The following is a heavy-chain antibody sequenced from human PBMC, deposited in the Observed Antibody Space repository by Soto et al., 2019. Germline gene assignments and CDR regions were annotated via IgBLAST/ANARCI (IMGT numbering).Heavy chain of an antibody. CDR2: ISGYNGNR. CDR3: ARVKDLVVVVSATGFYFDY. Sequence: QVQLVQSGAEVKKPGASVKVSCKASGYAFTSYGISWVRQAPGQGLEWMGWISGYNGNRNFAQKVQGRITMTTDTSTSTVYMELRSLRSDDTAVYYCARVKDLVVVVSATGFYFDYWGQGTLVTVSS. D-gene: IGHD2-15*01. J-gene: IGHJ4*02. CDR1: GYAFTSYG. V-gene: IGHV1-18*01.